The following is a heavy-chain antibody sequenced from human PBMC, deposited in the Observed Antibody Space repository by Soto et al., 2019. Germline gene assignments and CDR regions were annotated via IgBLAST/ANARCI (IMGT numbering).Heavy chain of an antibody. D-gene: IGHD6-13*01. J-gene: IGHJ4*02. Sequence: GGSLRLSCTASGFTFSEHYMDWVRQAPGKGLEWVGRTRDKANSYTTEYAASVKGRFTISRDDSKNALYLQMNSLKTEDTAVYFCARGSAGKRDFDYWGQGTLVTVSS. V-gene: IGHV3-72*01. CDR1: GFTFSEHY. CDR3: ARGSAGKRDFDY. CDR2: TRDKANSYTT.